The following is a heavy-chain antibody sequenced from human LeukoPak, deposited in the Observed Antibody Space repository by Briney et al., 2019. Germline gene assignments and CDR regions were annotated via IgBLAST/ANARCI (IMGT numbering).Heavy chain of an antibody. Sequence: SETLSLTCTVSGAFISSSSYYWGWIRQPPGKGLEWTGSIYYSGSTYYNPSLKSRVTISVDTSKNHFSLKVTSVTAADTAVYYCACVDTDWGQGTLVTVSS. J-gene: IGHJ4*02. CDR3: ACVDTD. CDR1: GAFISSSSYY. V-gene: IGHV4-39*02. D-gene: IGHD5-18*01. CDR2: IYYSGST.